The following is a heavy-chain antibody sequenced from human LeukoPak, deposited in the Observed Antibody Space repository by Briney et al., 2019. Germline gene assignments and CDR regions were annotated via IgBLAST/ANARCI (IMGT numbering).Heavy chain of an antibody. Sequence: GGSLRLSCAVSGFTFSSYSMNWVRQAPGKGLEWVSYISSSSSTKYYADSVKGRFTISRDNAKNSLYLQMNSLRDEDTAVYYCARRQFQGFDYWGQGTLVTVSS. CDR1: GFTFSSYS. V-gene: IGHV3-48*02. CDR2: ISSSSSTK. J-gene: IGHJ4*02. CDR3: ARRQFQGFDY.